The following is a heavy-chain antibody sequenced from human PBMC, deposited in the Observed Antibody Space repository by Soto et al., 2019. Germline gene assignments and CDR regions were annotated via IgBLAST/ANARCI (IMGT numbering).Heavy chain of an antibody. D-gene: IGHD3-9*01. J-gene: IGHJ4*02. Sequence: QLQLQESGPGLVKPSETLSLTCTVSGGSISSSSYYWGWIRQPPGKGLEWIGSIYYSGSTYYNPSLKSRVTISVDTSKNQFSLKLSSVTAADTAVYYCARLTSDDILTGYAYFFDYWGQGTLVTVSS. V-gene: IGHV4-39*01. CDR2: IYYSGST. CDR1: GGSISSSSYY. CDR3: ARLTSDDILTGYAYFFDY.